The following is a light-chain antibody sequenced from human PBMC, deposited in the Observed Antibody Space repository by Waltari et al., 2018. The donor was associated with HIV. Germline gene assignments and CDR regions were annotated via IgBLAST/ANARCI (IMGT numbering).Light chain of an antibody. CDR2: GNT. J-gene: IGLJ2*01. CDR1: RPHLRPGYE. Sequence: QSVLTQPPSMSGAPGQRVTITCTGSRPHLRPGYEVHWYQQLPGTAPKLLIYGNTNRPSGVPDRFSGSKSGTSASLAITGLQAEDEADYYCQSYDSSLNKVFGGGTKLTVL. V-gene: IGLV1-40*01. CDR3: QSYDSSLNKV.